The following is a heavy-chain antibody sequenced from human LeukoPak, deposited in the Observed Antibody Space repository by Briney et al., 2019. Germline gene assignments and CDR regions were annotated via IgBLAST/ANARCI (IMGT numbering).Heavy chain of an antibody. CDR3: AIDSSGSGPFDY. D-gene: IGHD1-26*01. CDR2: ISAYNGNT. V-gene: IGHV1-18*01. CDR1: GYTFTSYG. J-gene: IGHJ4*02. Sequence: GASVKVSCKASGYTFTSYGISWVGQAPGQGLEWMGWISAYNGNTNYAQKLQGRVTITTDTSTSTAYMELRSLRSDDTAVYYCAIDSSGSGPFDYWGQGTLVTVSS.